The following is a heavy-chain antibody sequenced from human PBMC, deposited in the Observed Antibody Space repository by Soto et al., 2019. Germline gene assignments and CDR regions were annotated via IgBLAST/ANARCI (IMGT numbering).Heavy chain of an antibody. CDR2: INPSSGGT. J-gene: IGHJ6*02. CDR1: GYTFTGYY. D-gene: IGHD6-13*01. V-gene: IGHV1-2*04. Sequence: GASVKVSCKASGYTFTGYYMHWVRQAPGQGLEWMGWINPSSGGTNYAQKFQGWVTMTRDTSISTAYMELSRLRSDDTAVYYCARDVSSSWYEYYYYGMDVWGQETTVTVSS. CDR3: ARDVSSSWYEYYYYGMDV.